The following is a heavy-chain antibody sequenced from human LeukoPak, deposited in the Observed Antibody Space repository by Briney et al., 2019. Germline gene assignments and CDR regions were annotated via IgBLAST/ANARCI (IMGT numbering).Heavy chain of an antibody. V-gene: IGHV3-48*03. CDR3: ANRNFYHSSGYYYFHYFDY. CDR2: ISSSGSTI. Sequence: PGGSLRLSCAASGFTFSSYEMNWVRQAPGKGLEWVSYISSSGSTIYYADSVKGRFTISRDNSKNTLYLQMNSLRAEDTAVYYCANRNFYHSSGYYYFHYFDYWGQGTLVTVSS. J-gene: IGHJ4*02. D-gene: IGHD3-22*01. CDR1: GFTFSSYE.